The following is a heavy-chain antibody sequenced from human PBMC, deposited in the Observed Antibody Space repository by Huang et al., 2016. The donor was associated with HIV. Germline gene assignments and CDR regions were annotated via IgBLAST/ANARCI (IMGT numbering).Heavy chain of an antibody. CDR1: GGSISSSSYS. V-gene: IGHV4-39*01. CDR2: IYHSGTT. CDR3: AAHGRIVGIPAAPLRFDP. J-gene: IGHJ5*02. D-gene: IGHD6-13*01. Sequence: QLQLQESGPGLVKPSETLSLTCTVSGGSISSSSYSWGWIRQPPGKGLGWIGSIYHSGTTYYNPSLKSRVTISVDTSRTQFSLKLSSVTAADTAVYYCAAHGRIVGIPAAPLRFDPWGQGTLVTVSS.